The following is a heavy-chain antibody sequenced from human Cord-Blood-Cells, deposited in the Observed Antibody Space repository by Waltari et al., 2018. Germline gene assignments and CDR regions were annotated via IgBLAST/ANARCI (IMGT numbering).Heavy chain of an antibody. J-gene: IGHJ4*02. CDR3: ARGLGYGGNFDY. Sequence: QVQLQQWGAGLLKPSETLSLTCAVYGGSFSGYYWSWIRQPPGKGLEWIGEINHSGSTNSNPSLKSRVTISVDTSKNQFSLKLSSVTAADTAVYYCARGLGYGGNFDYWGQGTLVTVSS. CDR1: GGSFSGYY. D-gene: IGHD4-17*01. V-gene: IGHV4-34*01. CDR2: INHSGST.